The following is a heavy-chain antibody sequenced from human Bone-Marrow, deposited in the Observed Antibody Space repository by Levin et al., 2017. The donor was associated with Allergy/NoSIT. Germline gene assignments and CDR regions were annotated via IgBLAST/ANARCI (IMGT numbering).Heavy chain of an antibody. Sequence: PGGSLRLSCAASGFTFSSHSMNWVRQAPGKGLEWLSYIGYSSSPIHYADSVKGRFTISRDDAKNSLYLQMNSLRAEDTAVYYCARSGVAGNHDNWFDPWGQGTLVTVSS. CDR3: ARSGVAGNHDNWFDP. J-gene: IGHJ5*02. CDR1: GFTFSSHS. V-gene: IGHV3-48*01. D-gene: IGHD2-15*01. CDR2: IGYSSSPI.